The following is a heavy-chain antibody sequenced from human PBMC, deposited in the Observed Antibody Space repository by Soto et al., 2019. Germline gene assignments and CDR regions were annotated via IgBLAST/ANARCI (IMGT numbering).Heavy chain of an antibody. CDR3: VRGNDNYDFWNNWSLDP. CDR2: IYQTGSI. CDR1: GGSINNNFW. J-gene: IGHJ5*02. V-gene: IGHV4-4*02. D-gene: IGHD3-3*01. Sequence: WETLSLTCAVSGGSINNNFWSWVRQPPGKGLEWIGEIYQTGSINYNPSLRSRVTISVDKSKNQLSLKVDSVTAAGTAFYYCVRGNDNYDFWNNWSLDPWGQGTLVTVSS.